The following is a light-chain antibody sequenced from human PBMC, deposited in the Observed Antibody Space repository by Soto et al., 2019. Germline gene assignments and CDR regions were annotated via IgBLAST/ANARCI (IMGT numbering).Light chain of an antibody. CDR1: QSISSY. J-gene: IGKJ1*01. V-gene: IGKV1-39*01. Sequence: DIQMTQSPSSLSASVGDRVTITCRASQSISSYLNWYQQKPGKAPKLLIYAASSLHSGVPSRFSGSGSGTDFTLTISSLQPEDFATYYHQQSYSTLWTFGQGTKVEIK. CDR2: AAS. CDR3: QQSYSTLWT.